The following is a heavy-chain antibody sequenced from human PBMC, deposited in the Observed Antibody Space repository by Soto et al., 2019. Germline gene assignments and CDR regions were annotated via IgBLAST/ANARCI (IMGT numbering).Heavy chain of an antibody. J-gene: IGHJ6*03. CDR2: ISGSGGST. D-gene: IGHD4-17*01. CDR1: GFTFSSYA. CDR3: ASYYGDNVGYYYYMDV. Sequence: GGSLRLSCAASGFTFSSYAMSWVRQAPGKGLEWVSAISGSGGSTYYADSVKGRFTISRDNSKNTLYLQMNSLRAEDTAVYYCASYYGDNVGYYYYMDVWGKGTTVTVSS. V-gene: IGHV3-23*01.